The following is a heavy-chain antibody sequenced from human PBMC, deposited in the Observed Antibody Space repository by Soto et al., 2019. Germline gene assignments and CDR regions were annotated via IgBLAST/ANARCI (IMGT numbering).Heavy chain of an antibody. CDR1: GFTFTGNW. Sequence: EVQLVESGGGLVQPGGSLRLSCAASGFTFTGNWMHWVRQGPGKGLVWVARINRDGTATTYAHSVTGRFTISRDNSKNTLYLQMNSLGAEDTAVYYCATVGTGSYNWFDPWGQGTMVTVSS. CDR3: ATVGTGSYNWFDP. V-gene: IGHV3-74*01. CDR2: INRDGTAT. D-gene: IGHD1-26*01. J-gene: IGHJ5*02.